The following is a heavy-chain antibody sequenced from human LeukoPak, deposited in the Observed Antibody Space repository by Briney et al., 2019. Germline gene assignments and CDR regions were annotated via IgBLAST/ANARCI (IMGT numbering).Heavy chain of an antibody. Sequence: GGSLRLSCAASGFTFSRLAMNWVRQTPGKGLEWISYIRSGTNTIYYADSVQGRFTISRDNAKNSLFLQMNSLRAEDTAVYYCASAISGSYSIWGQGTLVTVSS. J-gene: IGHJ4*02. CDR3: ASAISGSYSI. CDR2: IRSGTNTI. V-gene: IGHV3-48*04. D-gene: IGHD1-26*01. CDR1: GFTFSRLA.